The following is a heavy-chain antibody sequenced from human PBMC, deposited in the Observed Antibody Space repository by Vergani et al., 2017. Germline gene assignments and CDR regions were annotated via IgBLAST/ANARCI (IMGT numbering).Heavy chain of an antibody. CDR1: GYTFSSYY. Sequence: QVQLVQSGAEVKKPGASVKVSCKASGYTFSSYYMHWVRQAPGQGLEWMGIINPSGGSTSYAQKFQGRVTMTRDTSTSTVYMELSSLRSEDSAVYYCARDMVRGVIPVNDGMDVWGQGTTVTVAS. J-gene: IGHJ6*02. D-gene: IGHD3-10*01. CDR2: INPSGGST. V-gene: IGHV1-46*03. CDR3: ARDMVRGVIPVNDGMDV.